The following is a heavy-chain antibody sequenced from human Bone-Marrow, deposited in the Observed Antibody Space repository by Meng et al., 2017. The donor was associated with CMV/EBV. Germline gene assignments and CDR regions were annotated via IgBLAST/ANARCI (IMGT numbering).Heavy chain of an antibody. CDR2: INHSGST. Sequence: SETLSLTCAVYGGSFNGYYWSWIRQPPGKGLEWIGEINHSGSTNYNPSLKSRVTISVDTSKNQFSLKLSSVTAADTAVYYCARGVGFWSGYPLGAWGQGTLVTVSP. J-gene: IGHJ5*02. D-gene: IGHD3-3*01. V-gene: IGHV4-34*01. CDR3: ARGVGFWSGYPLGA. CDR1: GGSFNGYY.